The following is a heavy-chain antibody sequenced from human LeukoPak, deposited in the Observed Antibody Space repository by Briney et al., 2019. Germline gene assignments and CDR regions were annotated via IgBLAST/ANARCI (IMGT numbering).Heavy chain of an antibody. D-gene: IGHD7-27*01. CDR1: GFTFSRYA. V-gene: IGHV3-23*01. CDR2: ISGSGGST. Sequence: GGSLRLSCAASGFTFSRYAMSWVRQAPGKGLEWVSAISGSGGSTYYADSVKGRFTISRDNSKNTLYLQMNSLRAEDTAVYYCAKGPNWGDHWYFDLWGRGTLVTVSS. CDR3: AKGPNWGDHWYFDL. J-gene: IGHJ2*01.